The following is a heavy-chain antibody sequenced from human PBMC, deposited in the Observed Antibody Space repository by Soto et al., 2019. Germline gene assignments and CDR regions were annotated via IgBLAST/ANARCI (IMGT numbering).Heavy chain of an antibody. D-gene: IGHD6-13*01. CDR2: INPVNGNT. Sequence: ASVKVSCKASGYTFTTYTMNWVRQAPGQRLEWMGWINPVNGNTKSSQKFQDRVIITRDISASTAYMELRSLRSEDTAVYYCARGIATGQLDPWGQGTLVTVSS. CDR1: GYTFTTYT. CDR3: ARGIATGQLDP. V-gene: IGHV1-3*01. J-gene: IGHJ5*02.